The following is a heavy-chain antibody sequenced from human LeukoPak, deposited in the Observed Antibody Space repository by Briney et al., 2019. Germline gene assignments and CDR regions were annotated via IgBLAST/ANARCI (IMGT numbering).Heavy chain of an antibody. D-gene: IGHD3-3*01. CDR3: ARGGRLRFLEWPIRGWYGMDV. CDR1: GGSFSGYC. V-gene: IGHV4-34*01. CDR2: INHSGST. Sequence: SETLSLTRAVYGGSFSGYCWSWIRQPPGKGLEWIGEINHSGSTNYNPSLKSRVTISVDTSKNQFSLKLSSVTAADTAVYYCARGGRLRFLEWPIRGWYGMDVWGQGTTVTVSS. J-gene: IGHJ6*02.